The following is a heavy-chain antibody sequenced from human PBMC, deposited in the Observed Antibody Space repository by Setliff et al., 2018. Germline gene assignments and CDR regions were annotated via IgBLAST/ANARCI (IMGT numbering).Heavy chain of an antibody. CDR1: GYTFTSYG. CDR3: ARGYSSSWQSRMGFDP. Sequence: ASVKVSCKASGYTFTSYGISWVRQAPGQGLEWMGWIRAYNGNTNYAQKLQGRVTMTTDTSTSTAYMGLRSLRSDDTAVYYCARGYSSSWQSRMGFDPWGQGTLVTVSS. J-gene: IGHJ5*02. V-gene: IGHV1-18*01. D-gene: IGHD6-13*01. CDR2: IRAYNGNT.